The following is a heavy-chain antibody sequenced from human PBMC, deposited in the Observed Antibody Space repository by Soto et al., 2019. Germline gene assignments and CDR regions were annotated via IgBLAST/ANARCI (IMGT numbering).Heavy chain of an antibody. V-gene: IGHV4-59*02. Sequence: SETLSLTCTVSGGSVTGFYWSWIRQPPGKRLEWIGYIFHSGSSNYNPSLKSRVTISVDTSKSQVSLRLTSVTAADTAVYYCARAPGLGVARIDYWGRGTLVTVSS. CDR1: GGSVTGFY. D-gene: IGHD6-19*01. CDR2: IFHSGSS. J-gene: IGHJ4*02. CDR3: ARAPGLGVARIDY.